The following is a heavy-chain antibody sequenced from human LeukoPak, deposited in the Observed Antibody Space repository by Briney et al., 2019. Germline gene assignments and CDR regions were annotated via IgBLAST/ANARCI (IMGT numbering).Heavy chain of an antibody. Sequence: RAGGSLRLSCAASGFTFSSCARSWVRQAPGKGLEWVSSISGSGGSTYYADSVKGRFTISRDNSRNTLYLQMNSLRAEDTAVYYCAKFYYDFWSGYPHFDYWGQGTLVTVSS. J-gene: IGHJ4*02. D-gene: IGHD3-3*01. V-gene: IGHV3-23*01. CDR3: AKFYYDFWSGYPHFDY. CDR2: ISGSGGST. CDR1: GFTFSSCA.